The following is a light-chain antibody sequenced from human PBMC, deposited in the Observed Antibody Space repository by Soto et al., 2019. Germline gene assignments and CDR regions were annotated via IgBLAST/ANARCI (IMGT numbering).Light chain of an antibody. V-gene: IGLV1-44*01. Sequence: QSVLTQPPSASGTPGQRVTISCSGATSNIGSNTVNWYQHLPGSAPKLLIYSNNHRPSGVPDRFSASKAGASASLAISGLQSEDEGDYYCAAWDASLGGFYVFGSGTKLT. J-gene: IGLJ1*01. CDR1: TSNIGSNT. CDR3: AAWDASLGGFYV. CDR2: SNN.